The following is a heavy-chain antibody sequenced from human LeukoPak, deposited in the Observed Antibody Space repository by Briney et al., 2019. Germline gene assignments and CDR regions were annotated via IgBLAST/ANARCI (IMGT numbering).Heavy chain of an antibody. V-gene: IGHV4-39*07. CDR2: IYYSGST. CDR3: ARDFDDFWSGYYHFDY. J-gene: IGHJ4*02. CDR1: GGSISSSSYY. D-gene: IGHD3-3*01. Sequence: SETLSLTCTVSGGSISSSSYYWGWIRQPPGKGLEWIGSIYYSGSTYYNPSLKSRVTISVDTSKNQFSLKLSSVTAADTAVHYCARDFDDFWSGYYHFDYWGQGTLVTVSS.